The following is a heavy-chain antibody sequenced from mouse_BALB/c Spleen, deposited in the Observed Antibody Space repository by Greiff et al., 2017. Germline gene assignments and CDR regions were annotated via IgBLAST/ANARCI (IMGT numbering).Heavy chain of an antibody. J-gene: IGHJ3*01. CDR1: GYTFTSYW. CDR2: IDPSDSYT. V-gene: IGHV1-69*02. Sequence: VQLQQPGAELVKPGASVKLSCKASGYTFTSYWMHWVKQRPGQGLEWIGEIDPSDSYTNYNQKFKGKATLTVDKSSSTAYMQLSSLTSEDSAVYYCAREGVPFAYWGQGTLVTVSA. CDR3: AREGVPFAY.